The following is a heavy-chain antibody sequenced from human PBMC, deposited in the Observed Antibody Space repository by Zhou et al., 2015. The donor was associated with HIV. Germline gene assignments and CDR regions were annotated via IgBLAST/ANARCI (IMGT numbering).Heavy chain of an antibody. CDR1: GYTFITYD. Sequence: QVQLVQSGPEVMKPGASVKVSCKASGYTFITYDINWVRQATGQGPEWMGWMNAKGGQTGYAQNFRGRVTMTRDTSISTAYMQLSGLTSEDTAIYYCARDLGDYDFWSGMGDGFDIWGPGTMVTVSS. D-gene: IGHD3-3*01. J-gene: IGHJ3*02. CDR3: ARDLGDYDFWSGMGDGFDI. CDR2: MNAKGGQT. V-gene: IGHV1-8*01.